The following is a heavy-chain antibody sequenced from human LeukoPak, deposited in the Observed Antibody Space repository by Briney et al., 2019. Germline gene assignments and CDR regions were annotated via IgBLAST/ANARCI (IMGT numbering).Heavy chain of an antibody. J-gene: IGHJ6*03. CDR3: ARGKILGVVPAYYMDV. Sequence: PSGTLSLTCAVYGGTFSGYYWSWIRQPPGKGLEWIGEINHSGSTNYNPSLKSRVTISVGTSKNQFSLKLSSVTAADTAVYYCARGKILGVVPAYYMDVWGKGTTVTVSS. D-gene: IGHD3-3*01. CDR2: INHSGST. CDR1: GGTFSGYY. V-gene: IGHV4-34*01.